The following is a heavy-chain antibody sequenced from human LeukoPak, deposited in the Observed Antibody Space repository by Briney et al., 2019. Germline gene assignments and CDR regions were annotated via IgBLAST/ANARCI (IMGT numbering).Heavy chain of an antibody. Sequence: PGGSLRLSCAASGFTFSSYSMNWVRQAPGKGLEWVSAISSSSSYIHYADSVKGRFTISRDNAKNSLYLQMNSLRAEDTAVYYCARDRDDSSGYYYPLDYWGQGTLATVSS. J-gene: IGHJ4*02. CDR3: ARDRDDSSGYYYPLDY. V-gene: IGHV3-21*01. CDR2: ISSSSSYI. CDR1: GFTFSSYS. D-gene: IGHD3-22*01.